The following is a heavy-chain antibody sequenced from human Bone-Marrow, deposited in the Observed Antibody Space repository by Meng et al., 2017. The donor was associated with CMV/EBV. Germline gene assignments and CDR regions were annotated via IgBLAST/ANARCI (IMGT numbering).Heavy chain of an antibody. CDR1: GGFIRDEGYY. CDR2: IYYSGNT. V-gene: IGHV4-31*03. Sequence: SETLSLTCNFSGGFIRDEGYYWSWVRQHPGKGLEWIGYIYYSGNTYYTPSLKSRVTMSVDTSKNQFSLNLSSVTVADTAVYYCARGGGRGKVLVWGQGTLVTVSS. D-gene: IGHD3-16*01. J-gene: IGHJ4*02. CDR3: ARGGGRGKVLV.